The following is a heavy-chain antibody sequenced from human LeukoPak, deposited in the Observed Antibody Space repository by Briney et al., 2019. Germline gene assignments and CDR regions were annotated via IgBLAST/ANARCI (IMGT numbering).Heavy chain of an antibody. D-gene: IGHD5-12*01. CDR3: ARQGYSAYEILDY. CDR1: GGSISSYY. J-gene: IGHJ4*02. Sequence: SETLSLTCTVSGGSISSYYWSWIRHPPGQGLEWIGYIYYSGSTNYSPSLNSRVTISVDTSKNQFSLKLSSVTAADTAVYYCARQGYSAYEILDYWGQGTLVTVSS. CDR2: IYYSGST. V-gene: IGHV4-59*08.